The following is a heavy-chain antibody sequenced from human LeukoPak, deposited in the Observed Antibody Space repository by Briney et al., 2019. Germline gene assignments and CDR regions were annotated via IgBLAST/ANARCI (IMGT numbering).Heavy chain of an antibody. J-gene: IGHJ4*02. CDR1: GFTFSSYA. D-gene: IGHD3-10*01. CDR3: AKRLWSGEIPY. CDR2: ISGSGGST. V-gene: IGHV3-23*01. Sequence: GGSLRLSCAASGFTFSSYAMSWVRQAPGKGLEWVSAISGSGGSTYYGDSVKGRFTISRDDSENTLFLQMNSLRADDTAVYFCAKRLWSGEIPYWGQGTLVTVSS.